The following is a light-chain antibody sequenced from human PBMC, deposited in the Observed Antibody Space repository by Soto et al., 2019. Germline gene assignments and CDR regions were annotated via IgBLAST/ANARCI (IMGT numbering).Light chain of an antibody. J-gene: IGLJ2*01. V-gene: IGLV2-14*03. CDR2: NVN. Sequence: QSVLTQPASVSGSPGQSITISCTGTNSDVGAYNYVSWYQQHPGKAPKVMIYNVNNRPSGVSNRFSGSKSGNTASLTISGLQAEDEADYYCSSYTSSTNVVFGGGTKLTVL. CDR1: NSDVGAYNY. CDR3: SSYTSSTNVV.